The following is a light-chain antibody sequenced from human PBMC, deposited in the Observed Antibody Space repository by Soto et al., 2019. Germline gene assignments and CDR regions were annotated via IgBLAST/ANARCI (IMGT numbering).Light chain of an antibody. V-gene: IGKV4-1*01. J-gene: IGKJ2*01. CDR3: LQGSQWPPTYT. CDR1: QSVLYSSNNKNS. Sequence: DIVMTQSPDSLAVSLGERATINCKSSQSVLYSSNNKNSVAWYQQKPGQPPQLLIYWASTRESGVPDRFSGSESGTDFTLTISSLQAEDVAVYYCLQGSQWPPTYTFGQGTKLEIK. CDR2: WAS.